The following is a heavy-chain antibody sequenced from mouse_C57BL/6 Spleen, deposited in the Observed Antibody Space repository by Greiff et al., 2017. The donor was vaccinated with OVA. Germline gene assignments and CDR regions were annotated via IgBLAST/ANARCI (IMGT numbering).Heavy chain of an antibody. CDR3: ARGGVYDYRAWFAY. Sequence: EVQLQESGPGLVKPSQSLSLTCSVTGYSITSGYYWNWIRQFPGNKLEWMGYISYDGSNNYNPSLKNRISITRDTSKNQFFLKLNSVTTEDTATYYCARGGVYDYRAWFAYWGQGTLVTVSA. V-gene: IGHV3-6*01. CDR1: GYSITSGYY. CDR2: ISYDGSN. J-gene: IGHJ3*01. D-gene: IGHD2-4*01.